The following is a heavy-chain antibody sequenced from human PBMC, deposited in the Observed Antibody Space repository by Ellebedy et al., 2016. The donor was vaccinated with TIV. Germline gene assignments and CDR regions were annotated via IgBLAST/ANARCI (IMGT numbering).Heavy chain of an antibody. Sequence: PGGSLRLSCKGSGYTFTSFWIAWVRQMPGKGLEWMGVIYPGDSDTRYSPSFQGQVTISADSSSSTANLQWSSLKASDTGIYYCARGVGATSYFDSWGQGTLVTVAS. CDR1: GYTFTSFW. CDR2: IYPGDSDT. J-gene: IGHJ4*02. V-gene: IGHV5-51*01. CDR3: ARGVGATSYFDS. D-gene: IGHD1-26*01.